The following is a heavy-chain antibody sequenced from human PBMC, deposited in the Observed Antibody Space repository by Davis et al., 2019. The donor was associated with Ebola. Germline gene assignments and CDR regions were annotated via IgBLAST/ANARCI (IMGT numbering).Heavy chain of an antibody. Sequence: PSETLSLTCTVSGGSISSTSYYWGWIRQAPGKGLEWVSAISGSGGSTYYADSVKGRFTISRDNSKKTLYLQMNSLRAEDTAVYYCAKSGLSFGVVKYHYGMDVWGKGTTVTVSS. V-gene: IGHV3-23*01. J-gene: IGHJ6*04. CDR3: AKSGLSFGVVKYHYGMDV. CDR1: GGSISSTSYY. CDR2: ISGSGGST. D-gene: IGHD3-3*01.